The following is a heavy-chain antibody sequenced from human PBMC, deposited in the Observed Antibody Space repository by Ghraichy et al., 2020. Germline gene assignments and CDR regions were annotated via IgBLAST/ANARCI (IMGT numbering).Heavy chain of an antibody. CDR1: GGSISSYY. J-gene: IGHJ4*02. CDR3: ARLYSSRPDFDF. Sequence: ETLSLTCTVSGGSISSYYWSWIRQPPGKGLEWIGYIYYSGSTNYNPSLKSRVTISVDTSKNQFSLKLSSVTAADTAVYYCARLYSSRPDFDFWGQGTLVTVSS. CDR2: IYYSGST. D-gene: IGHD6-13*01. V-gene: IGHV4-59*01.